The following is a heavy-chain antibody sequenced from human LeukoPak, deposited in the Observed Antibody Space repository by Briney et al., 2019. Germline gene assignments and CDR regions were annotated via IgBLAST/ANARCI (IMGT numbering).Heavy chain of an antibody. CDR2: ISTDGGST. CDR3: AKEDDFWSGYFGYYFDY. V-gene: IGHV3-23*01. Sequence: GGSLRLSCAASGFTFSTYAMSWVRQAPGKGLEWVSAISTDGGSTYYADSVKGRLTISRDNSKNTLYLQMNSLRAEDTAVYYCAKEDDFWSGYFGYYFDYWGQGTLVTVSS. CDR1: GFTFSTYA. D-gene: IGHD3-3*01. J-gene: IGHJ4*02.